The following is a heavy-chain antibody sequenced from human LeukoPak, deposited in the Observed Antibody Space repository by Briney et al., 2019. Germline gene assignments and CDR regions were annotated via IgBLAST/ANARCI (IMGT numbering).Heavy chain of an antibody. CDR3: ARTTGVSSGAFDY. CDR1: GFTFNNYE. V-gene: IGHV3-13*01. Sequence: GSLRLSWSASGFTFNNYEIHLGRQTTGKRLEGVSAIGTAGDTYYPGSVKGRFTISRENAKNSLYLQMNSLRAGDTAVYYCARTTGVSSGAFDYWGQGTLVTVSS. CDR2: IGTAGDT. D-gene: IGHD3-10*01. J-gene: IGHJ4*02.